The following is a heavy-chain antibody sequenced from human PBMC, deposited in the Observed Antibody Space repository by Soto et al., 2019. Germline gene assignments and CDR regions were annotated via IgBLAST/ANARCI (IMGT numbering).Heavy chain of an antibody. V-gene: IGHV4-31*03. CDR2: IYYSGST. D-gene: IGHD2-2*03. Sequence: SETLSLTCTVSGGSISSGGYYWSWIRQHPGKGLAWIGYIYYSGSTYYNPSLKSRVTISVDTSKNHFSLKLISVTTADTAVYFCAREGNLGRWIQPLDSWGQGTLVTVSS. CDR3: AREGNLGRWIQPLDS. J-gene: IGHJ4*02. CDR1: GGSISSGGYY.